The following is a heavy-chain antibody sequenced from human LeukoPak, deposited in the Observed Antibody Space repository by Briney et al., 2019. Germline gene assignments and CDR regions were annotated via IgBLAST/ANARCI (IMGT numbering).Heavy chain of an antibody. Sequence: GGSLRLSCAASGFTFTSYAMSWVRQPPGKGLEWVSVIRGSGTVTYFADSVKGRFTVSRDNSKNTLYLQMSSLRAEDTAIYYCAESLDYDGGVLWALPQYWGQGTLVTVSS. CDR3: AESLDYDGGVLWALPQY. J-gene: IGHJ4*02. CDR2: IRGSGTVT. D-gene: IGHD3-22*01. V-gene: IGHV3-23*01. CDR1: GFTFTSYA.